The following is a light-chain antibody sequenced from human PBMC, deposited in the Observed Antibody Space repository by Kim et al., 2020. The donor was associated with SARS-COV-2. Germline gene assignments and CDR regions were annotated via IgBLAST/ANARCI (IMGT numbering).Light chain of an antibody. CDR3: NSWDSSGNHHVV. CDR2: GKN. Sequence: SSELTQDPAVSVALGQTVRITCQGGSLRSYYASWYQQKPGQAPVRVIYGKNNRPSGIPDRFSGSSSGNTASLTITGAQAEDEADYYCNSWDSSGNHHVVFGGGTQLTVL. V-gene: IGLV3-19*02. CDR1: SLRSYY. J-gene: IGLJ2*01.